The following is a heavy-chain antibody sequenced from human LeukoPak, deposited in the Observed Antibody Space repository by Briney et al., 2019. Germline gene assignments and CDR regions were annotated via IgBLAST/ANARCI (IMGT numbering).Heavy chain of an antibody. D-gene: IGHD6-6*01. J-gene: IGHJ4*02. Sequence: GGSLRLSCAASGFTFSSYSMNWVRQAPGKGLEWVSSISSSSSYIYYADSVKGRFTISRDNAKNSLYLQMNSLGAEDTAVYYCARVYRSPYSSSSGYDYWGQGTLVTVSS. V-gene: IGHV3-21*01. CDR1: GFTFSSYS. CDR2: ISSSSSYI. CDR3: ARVYRSPYSSSSGYDY.